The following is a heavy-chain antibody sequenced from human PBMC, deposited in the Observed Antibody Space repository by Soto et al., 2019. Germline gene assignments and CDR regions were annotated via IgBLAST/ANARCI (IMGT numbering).Heavy chain of an antibody. CDR2: ISWNSGSI. Sequence: GGSLRLSCAASGFTFDDYAMHWVRQAPGKGLEWVSGISWNSGSIGYADSVKGRFTISRDNAKNSLYLQMNSLRAEDTALYYCAKDSTEEYSSSPGLDYWGQGTLVTVSS. D-gene: IGHD6-6*01. CDR3: AKDSTEEYSSSPGLDY. CDR1: GFTFDDYA. J-gene: IGHJ4*02. V-gene: IGHV3-9*01.